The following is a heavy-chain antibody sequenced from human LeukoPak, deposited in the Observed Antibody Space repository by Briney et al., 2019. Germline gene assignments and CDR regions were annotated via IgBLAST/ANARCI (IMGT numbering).Heavy chain of an antibody. V-gene: IGHV4-31*03. J-gene: IGHJ6*02. CDR3: ARDNWNYGSSMDV. CDR1: GGSIGSGGYY. D-gene: IGHD1-7*01. CDR2: IYYSGST. Sequence: PSETLSLTCTVSGGSIGSGGYYWSWIRQHPGKGLEWIGYIYYSGSTYYNPSLKSRVTISVDTSKNQFSLKLSSVTAADTAVYYCARDNWNYGSSMDVWGQGTTVTVSS.